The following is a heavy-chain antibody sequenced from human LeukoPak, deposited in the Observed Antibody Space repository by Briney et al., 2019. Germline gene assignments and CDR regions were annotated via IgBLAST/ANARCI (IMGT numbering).Heavy chain of an antibody. CDR2: IRYDGSNK. V-gene: IGHV3-30*02. CDR3: AKNHCSSTSCSYQY. CDR1: GFTFSSYG. Sequence: GGSLRLSCAASGFTFSSYGMHWVRQAPGKGLEWVAFIRYDGSNKYYADSVKGRFTISRDNSKNTLYLQMNSLRAEDTAVYYCAKNHCSSTSCSYQYWGNGTLVTVSS. D-gene: IGHD2-2*01. J-gene: IGHJ4*01.